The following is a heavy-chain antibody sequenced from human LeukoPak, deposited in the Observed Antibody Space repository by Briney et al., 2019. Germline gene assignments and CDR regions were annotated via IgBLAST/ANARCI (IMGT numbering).Heavy chain of an antibody. J-gene: IGHJ6*03. CDR1: GGSFSGYY. CDR2: INHSGST. CDR3: ARAMVRGVIMRNWSSDYYYYYMDV. Sequence: PSETLSLTCAVYGGSFSGYYWSWIRQPPGKGLEWIGEINHSGSTNYNPSLKSRVTISVDTSKNQFSLKLSSVTAADTAVYYCARAMVRGVIMRNWSSDYYYYYMDVWGKGTTVTISS. V-gene: IGHV4-34*01. D-gene: IGHD3-10*01.